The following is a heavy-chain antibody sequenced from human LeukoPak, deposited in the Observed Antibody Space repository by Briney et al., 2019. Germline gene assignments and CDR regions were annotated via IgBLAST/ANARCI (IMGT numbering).Heavy chain of an antibody. CDR2: IKQDGSEK. D-gene: IGHD3-3*01. Sequence: GGSLRLSCAASGFTFSSYWMSWVRQAPGKGLEWVANIKQDGSEKYYVDSVKGRFTISRDNAKNSLYLQMNSLRAEDTAVYYCARDQGNFWSGYGRDYWGKGPRVTVS. CDR3: ARDQGNFWSGYGRDY. J-gene: IGHJ4*02. CDR1: GFTFSSYW. V-gene: IGHV3-7*01.